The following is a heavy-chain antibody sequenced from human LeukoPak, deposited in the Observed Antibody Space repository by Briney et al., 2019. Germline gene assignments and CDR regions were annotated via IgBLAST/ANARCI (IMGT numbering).Heavy chain of an antibody. CDR2: IYYSGST. CDR3: ARQSDYYDSSGPTS. V-gene: IGHV4-39*01. J-gene: IGHJ5*02. Sequence: PSETLSLPCTVSGGSISSGGYYWGWIRQPPGKGLEWIESIYYSGSTYYNPSLKSRVTIFVDTSKNQFSLKLSSVTAADTALYYCARQSDYYDSSGPTSWGQGTLVTVSS. CDR1: GGSISSGGYY. D-gene: IGHD3-22*01.